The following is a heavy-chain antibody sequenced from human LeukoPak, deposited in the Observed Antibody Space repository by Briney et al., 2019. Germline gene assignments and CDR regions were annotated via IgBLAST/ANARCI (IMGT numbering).Heavy chain of an antibody. CDR1: GFTFSSYG. J-gene: IGHJ6*02. D-gene: IGHD5-12*01. CDR2: ISYDGSNK. CDR3: AKDLSGYPFYGMDV. Sequence: PGGSLRLSCAASGFTFSSYGMHWVRQAPGKGLEWVAVISYDGSNKYYADSVKGRFIISRDNSKNTLYLQMNSLRAEDTAVYYCAKDLSGYPFYGMDVWGQGTTVTVSS. V-gene: IGHV3-30*18.